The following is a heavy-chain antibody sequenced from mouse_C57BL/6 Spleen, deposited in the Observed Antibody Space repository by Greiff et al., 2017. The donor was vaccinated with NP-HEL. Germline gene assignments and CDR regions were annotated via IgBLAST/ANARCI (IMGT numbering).Heavy chain of an antibody. V-gene: IGHV1-64*01. J-gene: IGHJ1*03. CDR1: GYTFTSYW. Sequence: QVQLQQPGAELVKPGASVKLSCKASGYTFTSYWMHWVKQRPGQGLEGIGMIHPNSGSTNDNEKFKSKATLTVDKSSSTAYMQLSSLTSEDSAVYYCARGDGSSFWYFDVWGTGTTVTVSS. D-gene: IGHD1-1*01. CDR3: ARGDGSSFWYFDV. CDR2: IHPNSGST.